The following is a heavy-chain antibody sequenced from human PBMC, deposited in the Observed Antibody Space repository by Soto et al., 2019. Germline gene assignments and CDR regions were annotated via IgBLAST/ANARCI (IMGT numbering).Heavy chain of an antibody. V-gene: IGHV3-23*01. D-gene: IGHD3-16*01. CDR2: ISGSGANT. Sequence: EVQLLESGGGLVQPGGSLRLSCAASGFTFGSYAMSWVRRAPGKGLEWVSTISGSGANTFYADSVKGRFTISRDNSKNTLYLQMNSLRAEDTAVYYCAKRPLSIITFDYWGQGTLVTVSS. J-gene: IGHJ4*02. CDR3: AKRPLSIITFDY. CDR1: GFTFGSYA.